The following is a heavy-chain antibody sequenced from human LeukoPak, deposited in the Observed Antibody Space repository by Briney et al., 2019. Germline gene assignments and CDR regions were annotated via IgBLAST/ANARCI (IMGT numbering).Heavy chain of an antibody. CDR1: GYTFTGYY. Sequence: GASVKVSCKASGYTFTGYYMHWVRQAPGQGLEWMGWINPNSGGTNYAQKFQGRVTMTRDTSISTAYMELSRLRSDDTAVYYCASNYRNDYGEGGGRDAFDIWGQGTMVTVSS. J-gene: IGHJ3*02. CDR2: INPNSGGT. D-gene: IGHD4-17*01. V-gene: IGHV1-2*02. CDR3: ASNYRNDYGEGGGRDAFDI.